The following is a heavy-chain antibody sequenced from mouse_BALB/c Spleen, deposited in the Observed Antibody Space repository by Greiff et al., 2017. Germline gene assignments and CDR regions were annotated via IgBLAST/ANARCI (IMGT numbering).Heavy chain of an antibody. D-gene: IGHD3-3*01. Sequence: EVQLQQSGPELVKPGASVKISCKASGYSFTGYYMHWVKQSHVKSLEWIGRINPYNGATSYNQNFKDKASLTVDKSSSTAYMELHSLTSEDSAVYYCARGGPPYAMDYWGQGTSVTVSS. CDR2: INPYNGAT. CDR1: GYSFTGYY. CDR3: ARGGPPYAMDY. V-gene: IGHV1-31*01. J-gene: IGHJ4*01.